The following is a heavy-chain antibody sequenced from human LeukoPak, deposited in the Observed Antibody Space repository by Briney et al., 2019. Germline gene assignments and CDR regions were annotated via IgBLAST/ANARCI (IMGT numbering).Heavy chain of an antibody. CDR2: ISGSVGST. CDR1: GFTFSSYA. V-gene: IGHV3-23*01. CDR3: AKDGMVRGVIRRYNWFDP. J-gene: IGHJ5*02. Sequence: GGSLRLSCAASGFTFSSYAMSWVRQAPGKGLEWVSAISGSVGSTYYADSVEGRFNISRDNSKNTLYLQMNSLRAEDTAVYYCAKDGMVRGVIRRYNWFDPWGQGTLVTVSS. D-gene: IGHD3-10*01.